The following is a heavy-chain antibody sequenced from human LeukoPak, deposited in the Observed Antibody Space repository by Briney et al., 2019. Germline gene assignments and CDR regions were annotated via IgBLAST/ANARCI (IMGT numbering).Heavy chain of an antibody. D-gene: IGHD3-9*01. J-gene: IGHJ4*02. V-gene: IGHV4-4*07. CDR2: IYTSGST. CDR1: GGSISSYY. CDR3: ARVKRHYDILTGYYPEYYFDY. Sequence: SETLSLTCTVSGGSISSYYWSWIRQPAGKGLEWIGRIYTSGSTNYNPSLKSRVTMSVDTSKNQFSLKLSSVTAADTDVYFCARVKRHYDILTGYYPEYYFDYWGQGTLVTVSS.